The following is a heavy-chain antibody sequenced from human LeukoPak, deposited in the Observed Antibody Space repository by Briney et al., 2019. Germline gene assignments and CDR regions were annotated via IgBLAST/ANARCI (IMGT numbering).Heavy chain of an antibody. J-gene: IGHJ4*02. Sequence: GGSLSLSCAASGFTFNNYAMSWVRQAPGEGLEWVSAISGSGGNTYYADSVKGRFTISRDNSKNTLYLQMNSLRVEDTAVYYCARETSWSFDSWGQGTLVPVSS. CDR2: ISGSGGNT. CDR1: GFTFNNYA. V-gene: IGHV3-23*01. D-gene: IGHD2-2*01. CDR3: ARETSWSFDS.